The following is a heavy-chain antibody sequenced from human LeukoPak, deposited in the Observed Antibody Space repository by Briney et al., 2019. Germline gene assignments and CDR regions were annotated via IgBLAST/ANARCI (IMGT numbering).Heavy chain of an antibody. CDR1: GFTFSSYS. Sequence: GGSLGLSCAASGFTFSSYSMNWVRQAPGKGLEWVSSISSSSSYIYYADSVKGRFTISGDNAKNSLYLQMNSLRAEDTAVYYCARAPAAAGSGYWGQGTLVTVSS. CDR3: ARAPAAAGSGY. V-gene: IGHV3-21*01. J-gene: IGHJ4*02. CDR2: ISSSSSYI. D-gene: IGHD6-13*01.